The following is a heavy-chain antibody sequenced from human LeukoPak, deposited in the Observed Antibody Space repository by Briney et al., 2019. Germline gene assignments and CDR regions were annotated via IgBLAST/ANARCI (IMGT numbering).Heavy chain of an antibody. V-gene: IGHV1-2*02. CDR1: GYTFTGYY. Sequence: ASVKVSCKASGYTFTGYYMHWVRQAPGQGLEWMGWINPNSGGTNYAQKFQGRVTMTRDTSISTAYMELSRLRSDDTAVYYCARDVAVYYDILTGPGLWCQGTLVTVSS. CDR3: ARDVAVYYDILTGPGL. J-gene: IGHJ4*02. D-gene: IGHD3-9*01. CDR2: INPNSGGT.